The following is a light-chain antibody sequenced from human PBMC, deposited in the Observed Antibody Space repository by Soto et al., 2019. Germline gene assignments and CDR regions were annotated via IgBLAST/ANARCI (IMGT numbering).Light chain of an antibody. V-gene: IGLV3-21*04. Sequence: SYELTQPPSVSVAPGQKARITCGGNNIGNTPVHWYQQKPGQAPVLVIYYDNDRPSGIPERFSGSNSGNTATLTISGVEAADEADYYCQVWDSSPDPNCLFGPGTKVTVL. CDR2: YDN. CDR1: NIGNTP. J-gene: IGLJ1*01. CDR3: QVWDSSPDPNCL.